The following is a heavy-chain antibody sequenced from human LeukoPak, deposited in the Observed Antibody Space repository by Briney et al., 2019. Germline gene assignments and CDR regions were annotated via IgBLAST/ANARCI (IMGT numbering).Heavy chain of an antibody. CDR3: ARGFRGWYAEGFDY. V-gene: IGHV3-7*01. D-gene: IGHD6-19*01. J-gene: IGHJ4*02. CDR1: GFSFSSYW. CDR2: IKQDGSEK. Sequence: GGSLRLSCAASGFSFSSYWMSWVRQAPGKGLEWVANIKQDGSEKHYVDSVKGRFTISRDNAKNSLYLQMNSLRAEDTAVYYCARGFRGWYAEGFDYWGQGTVVTVSS.